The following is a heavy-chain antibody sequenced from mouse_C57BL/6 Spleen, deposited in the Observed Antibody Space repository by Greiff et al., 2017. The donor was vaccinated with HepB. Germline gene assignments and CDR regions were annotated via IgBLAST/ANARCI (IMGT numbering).Heavy chain of an antibody. V-gene: IGHV1-69*01. CDR3: ARQDYSKGAWFAY. CDR2: IDPSDSYT. Sequence: VQLQQPGAELVMPGASVKLSCKASGYTFTSYWMHWVKQRPGQGLEWIGEIDPSDSYTNYNQKFKGKSTLTVDKSSSTAYMQLSSLTSEDSAVYYCARQDYSKGAWFAYWGQGTLVTVSA. CDR1: GYTFTSYW. J-gene: IGHJ3*01. D-gene: IGHD2-5*01.